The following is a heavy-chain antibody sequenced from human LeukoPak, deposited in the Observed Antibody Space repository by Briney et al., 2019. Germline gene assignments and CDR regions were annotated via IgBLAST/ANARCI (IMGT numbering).Heavy chain of an antibody. CDR2: INPNSGGT. Sequence: GASVKVSCKASGYTFTGYYMHWVRQAPGQGLEWMGWINPNSGGTNYAQKFQGRVTMTRDTSISTAHMELSRLRSDVTAVYYCARVGAVLYGMDVWGQGTTVTVSS. J-gene: IGHJ6*02. V-gene: IGHV1-2*02. CDR1: GYTFTGYY. CDR3: ARVGAVLYGMDV. D-gene: IGHD6-13*01.